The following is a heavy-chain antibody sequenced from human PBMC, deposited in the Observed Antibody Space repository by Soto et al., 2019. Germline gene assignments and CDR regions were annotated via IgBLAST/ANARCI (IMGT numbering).Heavy chain of an antibody. CDR3: ASYRITMVRGVITSVYYYYGMDV. V-gene: IGHV4-30-4*01. CDR2: IYYSGST. CDR1: GGSISSGDYY. Sequence: LSLTCTVSGGSISSGDYYWSWIRQPPGKGLEWIGYIYYSGSTYYNPSLKSRVTISVDTSKNQFSLKLSSVTAADTAVYYCASYRITMVRGVITSVYYYYGMDVWGQGTTVTVSS. J-gene: IGHJ6*02. D-gene: IGHD3-10*01.